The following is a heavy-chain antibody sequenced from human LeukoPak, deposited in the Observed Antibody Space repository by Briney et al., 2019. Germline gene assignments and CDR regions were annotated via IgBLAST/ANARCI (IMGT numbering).Heavy chain of an antibody. Sequence: PGGSLRLSCAASGFTFSNAWMSWVRQAPGKGLEWVVRIKSKTDGGTTDYAAPVKGRFTISRDDSKNTLYLQMNSLETEDTAVYYCTSSYTGGWYRPFDYWGQGTLVTVSS. V-gene: IGHV3-15*01. CDR1: GFTFSNAW. CDR3: TSSYTGGWYRPFDY. CDR2: IKSKTDGGTT. J-gene: IGHJ4*02. D-gene: IGHD6-19*01.